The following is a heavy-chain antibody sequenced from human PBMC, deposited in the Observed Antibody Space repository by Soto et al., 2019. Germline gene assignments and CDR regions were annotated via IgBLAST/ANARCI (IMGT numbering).Heavy chain of an antibody. J-gene: IGHJ4*02. D-gene: IGHD3-9*01. V-gene: IGHV3-49*04. CDR3: ARVRPHHDVLTGLDEY. CDR2: TRSKAYGGTT. CDR1: GFTIGAYA. Sequence: PGGSLRLSCTGSGFTIGAYAMSWVRQAPGKGLEWVGFTRSKAYGGTTEFAASVRGRFSISRDGSKPIVYLQMNSLKTEDTAVYYCARVRPHHDVLTGLDEYWGQGTLVTVSS.